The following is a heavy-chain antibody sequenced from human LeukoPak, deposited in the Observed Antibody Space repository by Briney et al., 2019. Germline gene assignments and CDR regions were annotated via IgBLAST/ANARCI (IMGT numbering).Heavy chain of an antibody. V-gene: IGHV4-61*02. CDR1: GGSISSGSYY. Sequence: PSQTLSLTCTVSGGSISSGSYYWSWIRQPAGKGLEWIGRIYTSGSTNYNPSLKSRVTISVDTSKNQFSLKLSSVTAADTAVYYCARDLRMYYFDYWGQGTLVTVSS. J-gene: IGHJ4*02. D-gene: IGHD2-15*01. CDR2: IYTSGST. CDR3: ARDLRMYYFDY.